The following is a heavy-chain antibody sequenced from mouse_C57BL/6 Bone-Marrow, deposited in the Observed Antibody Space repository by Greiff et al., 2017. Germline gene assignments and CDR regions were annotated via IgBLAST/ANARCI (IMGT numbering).Heavy chain of an antibody. CDR3: ARGYYLFAY. CDR1: GFNIKDDY. V-gene: IGHV14-4*01. CDR2: IDPENGDT. J-gene: IGHJ3*01. D-gene: IGHD2-3*01. Sequence: EVQLQQSGAELVRPGASVKLSCTASGFNIKDDYMHWVKQRPEQGLEWIGWIDPENGDTEYASKFQGKATITADTSSNTAYLQLSSLTSEDTAVYYCARGYYLFAYWGQGTLVTVSA.